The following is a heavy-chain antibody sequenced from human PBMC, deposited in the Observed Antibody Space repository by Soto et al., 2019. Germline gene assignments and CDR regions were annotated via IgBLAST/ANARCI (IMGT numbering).Heavy chain of an antibody. V-gene: IGHV1-69*01. CDR2: IIPIFGTT. CDR1: GGTFGTYI. CDR3: TVRSMGDVDS. J-gene: IGHJ4*02. Sequence: QVHLVQSGAEVKKPGSSVKVSCTASGGTFGTYIISWVRQGPGQGLEWMGGIIPIFGTTTYAQKFQCRVTITADESSGTAYMDLSSLRSGDTALYYCTVRSMGDVDSWGQGTLVAVSS. D-gene: IGHD1-26*01.